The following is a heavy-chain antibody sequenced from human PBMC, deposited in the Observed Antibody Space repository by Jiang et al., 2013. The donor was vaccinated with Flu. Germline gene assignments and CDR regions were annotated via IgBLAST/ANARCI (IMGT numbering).Heavy chain of an antibody. CDR2: IYPADSDT. D-gene: IGHD4-11*01. CDR3: ASGFPTTDYYYSGMDV. V-gene: IGHV5-51*01. Sequence: GWVRQMPGKGLEWMGIIYPADSDTRYSPSFQGQVTVSADKSISTAYLQWSSLKASDTAMYYCASGFPTTDYYYSGMDVWGQGTTVTVSS. J-gene: IGHJ6*02.